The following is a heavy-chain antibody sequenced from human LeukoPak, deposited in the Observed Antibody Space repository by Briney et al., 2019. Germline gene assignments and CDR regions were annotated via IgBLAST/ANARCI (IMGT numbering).Heavy chain of an antibody. CDR3: ARHLTYYYDSSGYSNAFDI. V-gene: IGHV4-4*09. CDR1: GGSISSYY. J-gene: IGHJ3*02. D-gene: IGHD3-22*01. Sequence: SETLSLTCTVSGGSISSYYWSWIRQPPGKGLEWIGYIYTSGSTNYNPSLKSRVTISVDTSKNQFSLKLSSVTAADTAVYYCARHLTYYYDSSGYSNAFDIWGQGTMVTVS. CDR2: IYTSGST.